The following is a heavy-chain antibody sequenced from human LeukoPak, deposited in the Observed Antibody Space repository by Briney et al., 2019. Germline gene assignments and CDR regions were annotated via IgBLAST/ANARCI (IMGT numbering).Heavy chain of an antibody. CDR2: MNPNSGNT. V-gene: IGHV1-8*03. J-gene: IGHJ6*03. D-gene: IGHD6-19*01. CDR1: GYTFTSYY. Sequence: ASVRVSCKASGYTFTSYYMHWVRQATGQGLEWMGWMNPNSGNTGYAQKFQGRVTITRNTSISTAYMELSSLRSEDTAVYYCARFGAVAGTHYYYYYMDVWGKGTTVTVSS. CDR3: ARFGAVAGTHYYYYYMDV.